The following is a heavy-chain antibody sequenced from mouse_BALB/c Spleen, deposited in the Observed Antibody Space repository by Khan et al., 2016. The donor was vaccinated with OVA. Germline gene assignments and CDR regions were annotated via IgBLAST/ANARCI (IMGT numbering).Heavy chain of an antibody. CDR3: AREGAYYRSDGWFAY. V-gene: IGHV1-4*01. J-gene: IGHJ3*01. D-gene: IGHD2-14*01. CDR2: IIPSNDYT. Sequence: QMQLEESGAELARPGASVKMSCKASGYTFTTYTIHWVKQRPGQGLEWIGYIIPSNDYTNYNQKFKDRATLTADKSSSTAYMQLSSLTSEDSAVDYGAREGAYYRSDGWFAYWGQGTLVTVSA. CDR1: GYTFTTYT.